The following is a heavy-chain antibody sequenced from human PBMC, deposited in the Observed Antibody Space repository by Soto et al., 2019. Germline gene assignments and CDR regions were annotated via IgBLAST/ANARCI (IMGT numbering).Heavy chain of an antibody. D-gene: IGHD3-10*01. J-gene: IGHJ4*02. CDR1: GYTFSTYG. CDR2: ISPYNGNT. CDR3: ARVERYYGSGSYYRSGPPSFDY. V-gene: IGHV1-18*01. Sequence: ASVKVSCKASGYTFSTYGISWVRQAPGQGLEWMGWISPYNGNTNYAQKIQGRVSMTADTSTGTAYMELRSLRSDDTAVYYCARVERYYGSGSYYRSGPPSFDYWGQGTLVTVSS.